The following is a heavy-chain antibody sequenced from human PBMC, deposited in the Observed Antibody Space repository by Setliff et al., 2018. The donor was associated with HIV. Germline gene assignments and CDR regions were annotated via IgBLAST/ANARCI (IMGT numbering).Heavy chain of an antibody. CDR2: IYTSGST. D-gene: IGHD4-17*01. J-gene: IGHJ4*02. CDR3: ARGPEYGDYVGAYLFDY. Sequence: SETLSLTCTVSGGSISSGRNYWSWIRQTAGKGLEWIGRIYTSGSTNYNPSLKSRVTISVDTSKNQVSLKLSSVTAADTAVYYCARGPEYGDYVGAYLFDYWGQGTLVTVSS. V-gene: IGHV4-61*02. CDR1: GGSISSGRNY.